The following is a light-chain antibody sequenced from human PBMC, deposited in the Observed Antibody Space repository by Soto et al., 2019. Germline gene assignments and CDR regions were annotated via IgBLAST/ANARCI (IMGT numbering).Light chain of an antibody. CDR3: QQYDKWPLT. Sequence: EIVMTQSPATLSVSPGEGATLSCRASHSVDSNLAWYQQKPGQAPRLLIFGPSTRATGIPTRFSGGGSGTDFTLTISSLQSEDFGLYFCQQYDKWPLTFGGGTKVDIK. V-gene: IGKV3D-15*01. CDR2: GPS. CDR1: HSVDSN. J-gene: IGKJ4*01.